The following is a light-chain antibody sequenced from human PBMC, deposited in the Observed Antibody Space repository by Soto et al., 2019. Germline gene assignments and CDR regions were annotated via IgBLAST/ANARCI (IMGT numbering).Light chain of an antibody. J-gene: IGLJ2*01. CDR3: QSYDSSLSGGVV. Sequence: QSALTQPPSASGSPGQSVTISCTGTSTDVGAYNYVSWYQQHPGKAPKVIISEVTKRPSGVPDRFSGSKSGDTASLTVSGLQAEDEAYYYCQSYDSSLSGGVVFGGGTKLTVL. CDR1: STDVGAYNY. CDR2: EVT. V-gene: IGLV2-8*01.